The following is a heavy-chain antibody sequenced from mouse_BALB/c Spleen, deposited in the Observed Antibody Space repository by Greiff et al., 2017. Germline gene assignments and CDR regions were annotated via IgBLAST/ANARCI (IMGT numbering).Heavy chain of an antibody. Sequence: EVQGVESGGGLVQPKGSLKLSCAASGFTFNTYAMHWVCQAPGKGLEWVARIRSKSNNYATYYADSVKDRFTISRDDSQSMLYLQMNNLKTEDTAMYYCVRGSAAAMDYWGQGTSVTVSS. V-gene: IGHV10-3*03. CDR2: IRSKSNNYAT. CDR3: VRGSAAAMDY. J-gene: IGHJ4*01. CDR1: GFTFNTYA.